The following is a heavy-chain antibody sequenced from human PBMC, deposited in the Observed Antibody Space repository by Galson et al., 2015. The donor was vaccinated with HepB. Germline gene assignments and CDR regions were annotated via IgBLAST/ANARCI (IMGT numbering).Heavy chain of an antibody. CDR1: GLKVGGNY. V-gene: IGHV3-53*01. Sequence: SLRLSCATSGLKVGGNYMSWVCQAPGKGLEWVSVIYRSGKTYYAESVEGRFTVSRDDSKDMLYLQMDNLRADDTAVYYCARDHLYYDGSGYVAYWGQGTLVIVSS. D-gene: IGHD3-22*01. CDR2: IYRSGKT. J-gene: IGHJ4*02. CDR3: ARDHLYYDGSGYVAY.